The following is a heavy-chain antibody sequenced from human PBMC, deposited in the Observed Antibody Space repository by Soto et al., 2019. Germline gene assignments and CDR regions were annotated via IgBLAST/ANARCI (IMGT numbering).Heavy chain of an antibody. CDR1: GFTFDDYA. D-gene: IGHD3-22*01. Sequence: EVQLVESGGGLVQPGRSLRLSCAASGFTFDDYAMHWVRQAPGKGLEWVSGISWNSGSIGYADSVKGRFTISRDNAKNSLYLQMNSLRAEDTALYYCAKAADSSCYYSGFDYWGQGTLVTVSS. V-gene: IGHV3-9*01. CDR2: ISWNSGSI. J-gene: IGHJ4*02. CDR3: AKAADSSCYYSGFDY.